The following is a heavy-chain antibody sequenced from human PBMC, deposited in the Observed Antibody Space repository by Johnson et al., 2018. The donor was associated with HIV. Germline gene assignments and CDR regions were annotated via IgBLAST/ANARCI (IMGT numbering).Heavy chain of an antibody. CDR3: AKGLWGGIYPHDAYDI. Sequence: QVQLVESGGGVVQPGRSLRLSCAASGFSFSNYGMHWVRQAPGKGLEWVVVISYDGSNKYYADSVKGRFTISRDNSNNTLYLQMNSLRAEDTAIYYCAKGLWGGIYPHDAYDIWGQGTMVTVSS. D-gene: IGHD2-8*02. V-gene: IGHV3-30*18. J-gene: IGHJ3*02. CDR1: GFSFSNYG. CDR2: ISYDGSNK.